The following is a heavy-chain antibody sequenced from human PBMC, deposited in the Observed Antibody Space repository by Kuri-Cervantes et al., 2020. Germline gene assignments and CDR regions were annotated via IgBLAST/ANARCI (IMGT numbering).Heavy chain of an antibody. CDR1: GFTFSSYS. J-gene: IGHJ4*02. CDR2: ISSSSSYI. V-gene: IGHV3-21*01. Sequence: GGSLRLSCAASGFTFSSYSMNWVRQAPGKGLEWVSSISSSSSYIYYADSVKGRFTISRDNSKNTLYLQMNSLRAEDTAVYYCAKEFNAVYFDYWGQGTLVTVSS. CDR3: AKEFNAVYFDY.